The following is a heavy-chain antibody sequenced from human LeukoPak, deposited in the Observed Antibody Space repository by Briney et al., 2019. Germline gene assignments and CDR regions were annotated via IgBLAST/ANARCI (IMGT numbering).Heavy chain of an antibody. CDR1: GFTFSSYS. J-gene: IGHJ4*02. CDR3: ARDEGVDYDILTGYYNALDRYFDY. V-gene: IGHV3-21*01. D-gene: IGHD3-9*01. Sequence: AGGSLRLSCAASGFTFSSYSMNWVRQAPGKGLEWVSSISSSSSYIYYADTVKGRFTISRDNAKNSLYLQMNSLRAEDTAVYYCARDEGVDYDILTGYYNALDRYFDYWGQGTLVTVSS. CDR2: ISSSSSYI.